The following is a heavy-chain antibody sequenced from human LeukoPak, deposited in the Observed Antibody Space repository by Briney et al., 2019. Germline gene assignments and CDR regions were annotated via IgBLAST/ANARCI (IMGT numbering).Heavy chain of an antibody. CDR1: GGSISSSS. CDR2: IYSSGST. D-gene: IGHD5-24*01. J-gene: IGHJ5*02. V-gene: IGHV4-4*09. Sequence: PPETLSLTCTVSGGSISSSSWNWLRQPPGKGLEWIGRIYSSGSTNYNPSLKGRVTISVDTSKNQFSLKLTSVTAADTAVYYCARRTVEMATIREDNWFDPWGQGTLVTVSS. CDR3: ARRTVEMATIREDNWFDP.